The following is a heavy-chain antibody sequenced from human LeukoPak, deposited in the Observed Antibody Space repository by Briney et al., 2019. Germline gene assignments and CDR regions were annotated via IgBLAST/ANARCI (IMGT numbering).Heavy chain of an antibody. V-gene: IGHV3-23*01. CDR3: AGGPNLGYSYGYTSGYYYGMDV. CDR2: ISGSGGGT. D-gene: IGHD5-18*01. J-gene: IGHJ6*02. CDR1: GFTFSSYA. Sequence: NPGGSLRLSCAASGFTFSSYAMSWVRQAPGKGLEWVSAISGSGGGTYYADSVKGRFTISRDNSKSTLYLQMNTLRAEDTAVYYCAGGPNLGYSYGYTSGYYYGMDVWGQGTTVTVSS.